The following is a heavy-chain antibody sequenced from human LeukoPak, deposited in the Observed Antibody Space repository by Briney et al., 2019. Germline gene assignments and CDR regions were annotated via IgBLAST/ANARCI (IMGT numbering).Heavy chain of an antibody. D-gene: IGHD6-13*01. J-gene: IGHJ4*02. CDR3: ARVRQQLSPYFDY. CDR1: GYTFTSYH. Sequence: ASVKVSCKASGYTFTSYHIDWVRQAPGQGPEWMGWMNAESGHTGYAQNLEGRVSMTRDTSTNTAYMELRSLRSEDTAVYYCARVRQQLSPYFDYWGQGTLVTVSS. CDR2: MNAESGHT. V-gene: IGHV1-8*01.